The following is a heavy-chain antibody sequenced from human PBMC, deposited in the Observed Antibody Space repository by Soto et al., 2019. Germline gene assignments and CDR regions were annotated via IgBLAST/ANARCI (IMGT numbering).Heavy chain of an antibody. V-gene: IGHV3-23*01. Sequence: VGSLRLSCAASGFKFSNYAMSWVRQAPGKGLEWVSLISATGGGTYYADSVKDRFTISRDNSHNTLYLQVHSLTAEDTAVYYCAKDRRAGGNSAFYFDFWGQGAQVTVSS. CDR2: ISATGGGT. D-gene: IGHD3-16*01. CDR3: AKDRRAGGNSAFYFDF. J-gene: IGHJ4*02. CDR1: GFKFSNYA.